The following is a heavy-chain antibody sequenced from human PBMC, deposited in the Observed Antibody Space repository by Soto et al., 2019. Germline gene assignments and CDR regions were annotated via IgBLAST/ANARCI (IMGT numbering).Heavy chain of an antibody. CDR3: ARDADCGGDCYSFPYYYYGMDV. D-gene: IGHD2-21*02. CDR1: GYTFTGYY. V-gene: IGHV1-2*02. CDR2: INPNSGGT. J-gene: IGHJ6*02. Sequence: VASVKVSCKASGYTFTGYYMHWVRQAPGQGLEWMGWINPNSGGTNYAQKFQGRVTMTRDTSISTAYMELSRLRSDDTAVYYCARDADCGGDCYSFPYYYYGMDVWGQGTTVTVSS.